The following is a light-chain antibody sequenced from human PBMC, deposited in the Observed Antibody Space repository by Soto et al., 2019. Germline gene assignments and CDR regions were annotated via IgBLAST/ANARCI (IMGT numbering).Light chain of an antibody. CDR3: QQLNSYLIP. V-gene: IGKV1-9*01. CDR2: AAS. J-gene: IGKJ5*01. Sequence: DTQLTQSPSFLSASVGDRVTITCRASQGISNYLACYQQKPGKAPKLLIYAASTLQSGVPSGFSGSGSGTEFTLTISSRQPEDFATYYCQQLNSYLIPFGKGNDWRLN. CDR1: QGISNY.